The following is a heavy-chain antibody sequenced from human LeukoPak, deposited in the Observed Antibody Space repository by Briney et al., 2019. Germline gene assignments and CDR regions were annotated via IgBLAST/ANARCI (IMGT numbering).Heavy chain of an antibody. V-gene: IGHV4-59*02. CDR3: AGDRRSGALDI. CDR1: GNSVSSYH. CDR2: IYYSGNT. Sequence: SETLSLTCTVSGNSVSSYHWSWIRQPPGKGLEWIGYIYYSGNTNYNPSLKRRVTISVDTSRNQFSLKLTSVTAADTAVYYCAGDRRSGALDIWGQGTMVTVSS. D-gene: IGHD1-26*01. J-gene: IGHJ3*02.